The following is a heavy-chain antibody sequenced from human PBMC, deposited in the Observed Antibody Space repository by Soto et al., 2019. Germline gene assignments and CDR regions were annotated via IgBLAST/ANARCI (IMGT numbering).Heavy chain of an antibody. D-gene: IGHD3-10*01. CDR1: GFTFSSYS. J-gene: IGHJ5*02. CDR3: ARDDVPTYYYGSGSYPNWFDP. V-gene: IGHV3-48*01. CDR2: ISSSSSTI. Sequence: EVQLVESGGGLVQPGGSLRLSCAASGFTFSSYSMNWVRQAPGKGLEWVSYISSSSSTIYYADSVKGRFTISRDNAKNSLYLQMNSLRAEDTAVYYCARDDVPTYYYGSGSYPNWFDPWGQGPLVTVSS.